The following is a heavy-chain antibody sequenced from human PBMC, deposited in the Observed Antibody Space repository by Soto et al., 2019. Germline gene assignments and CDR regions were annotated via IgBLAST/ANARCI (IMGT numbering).Heavy chain of an antibody. J-gene: IGHJ6*02. CDR2: IIPIFGTA. Sequence: SVKVSFKASGGTFSSYAISWVRQAPGQGLEWMGGIIPIFGTANYAQKFQGRVTITADESTSTAYMELSSLRSEDTAVYYCARDSPQGGYYDSSGYSGYYYYGMDVWG. D-gene: IGHD3-22*01. CDR1: GGTFSSYA. V-gene: IGHV1-69*13. CDR3: ARDSPQGGYYDSSGYSGYYYYGMDV.